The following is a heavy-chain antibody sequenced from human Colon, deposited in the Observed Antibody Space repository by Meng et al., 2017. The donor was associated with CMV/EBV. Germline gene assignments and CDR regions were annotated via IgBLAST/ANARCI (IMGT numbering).Heavy chain of an antibody. CDR1: GFSLSGYS. V-gene: IGHV3-21*01. J-gene: IGHJ6*02. CDR3: AREFSDYVADGVDV. CDR2: VTSSSTYI. D-gene: IGHD4/OR15-4a*01. Sequence: SGFSLSGYSMSWVRQAPGKGLQWVASVTSSSTYIYYAASVKGRFTISRDNAKNSLYLEMSSLRAEDSAVYYCAREFSDYVADGVDVWGQGTTVTVSS.